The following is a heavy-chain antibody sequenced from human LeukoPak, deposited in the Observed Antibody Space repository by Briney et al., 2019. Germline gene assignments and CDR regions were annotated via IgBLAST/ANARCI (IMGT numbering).Heavy chain of an antibody. CDR1: GYTFTGYY. Sequence: ASVKVSCKASGYTFTGYYMHWARQAPGQGLEWMGWINPNSGGTNYAQKFQGRATMTRDTSISTAYMELSRLRSDDTAVYYCARFGPPITGTTDWGQGTLVTVSS. V-gene: IGHV1-2*02. J-gene: IGHJ4*02. CDR3: ARFGPPITGTTD. D-gene: IGHD1-7*01. CDR2: INPNSGGT.